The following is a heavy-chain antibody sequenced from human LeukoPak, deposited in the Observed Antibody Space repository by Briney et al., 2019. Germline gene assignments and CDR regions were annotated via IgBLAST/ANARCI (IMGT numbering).Heavy chain of an antibody. Sequence: ASVKVSCKASGYTFTSYGISWVRQAPGQGLEWMGWISAYNGNTNYAQKLQGRVTMTRDTSTSTVYMELSSLRSEDTAVYYCARDIATTRAFDIWGQGTMVTVSS. D-gene: IGHD1-26*01. J-gene: IGHJ3*02. CDR2: ISAYNGNT. CDR3: ARDIATTRAFDI. V-gene: IGHV1-18*01. CDR1: GYTFTSYG.